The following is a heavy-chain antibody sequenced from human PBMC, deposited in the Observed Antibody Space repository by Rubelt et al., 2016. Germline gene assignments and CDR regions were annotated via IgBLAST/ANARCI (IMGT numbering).Heavy chain of an antibody. Sequence: LGWVGIINPSSGSTSYAQKFQGRVTMTRDTSTSTVYMELSSLRSEDTAVYYCARWAMYGMDVWGQGTTVTVSS. J-gene: IGHJ6*02. CDR3: ARWAMYGMDV. CDR2: INPSSGST. V-gene: IGHV1-46*01.